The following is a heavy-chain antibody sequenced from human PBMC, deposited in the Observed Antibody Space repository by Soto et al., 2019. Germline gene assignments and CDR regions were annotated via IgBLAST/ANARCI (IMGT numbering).Heavy chain of an antibody. Sequence: ASVKVSCKASGYTFTSYGISWVRQAPGQGLEWMGWISAYNGNTNYAQKPQGRVTMTTDTSTSTAYMELRSLRSDDTAVYYCARVDSRGWYLDFDYWGQGTLVTVSS. V-gene: IGHV1-18*01. CDR2: ISAYNGNT. D-gene: IGHD6-19*01. J-gene: IGHJ4*02. CDR3: ARVDSRGWYLDFDY. CDR1: GYTFTSYG.